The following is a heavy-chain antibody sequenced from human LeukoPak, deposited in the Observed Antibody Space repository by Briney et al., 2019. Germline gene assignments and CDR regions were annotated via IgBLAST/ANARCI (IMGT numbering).Heavy chain of an antibody. V-gene: IGHV4-59*12. CDR3: ARGPQIHYYDNSGYYFFDY. CDR1: GDSIRSYH. Sequence: SETLSLTXTVSGDSIRSYHWSWIRQPPGKGLEWIGYIYYSGNTNYNPSLKSRVTISVDTSKNQFSLKLSSVTAADTAVYYCARGPQIHYYDNSGYYFFDYWGQGALVTVSS. CDR2: IYYSGNT. J-gene: IGHJ4*02. D-gene: IGHD3-22*01.